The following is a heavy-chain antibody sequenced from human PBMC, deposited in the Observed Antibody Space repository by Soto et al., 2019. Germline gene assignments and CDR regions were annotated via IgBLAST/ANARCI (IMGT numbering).Heavy chain of an antibody. CDR3: ARDHGGGGLALEY. V-gene: IGHV3-11*01. CDR2: ISDSGRIT. CDR1: GFTFSDYY. J-gene: IGHJ4*02. Sequence: QVHLEESGGGLVKPGGSLRLSCTASGFTFSDYYMSWIRQAPGKGLEWISDISDSGRITHHADSVEGRFTISRDNAKDSLYLQLNYLRPEDSAIYYCARDHGGGGLALEYWGQGTLVSVSS. D-gene: IGHD3-16*01.